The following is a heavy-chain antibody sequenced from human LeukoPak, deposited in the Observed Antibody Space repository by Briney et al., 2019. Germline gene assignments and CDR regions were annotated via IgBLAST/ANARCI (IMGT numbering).Heavy chain of an antibody. CDR3: AKHYGSGSYYNYFDY. CDR2: ISDSGGST. CDR1: GFTFSSYA. J-gene: IGHJ4*02. V-gene: IGHV3-23*01. Sequence: GGSLRLSCAASGFTFSSYALSWVRQAPGKGLEWVSAISDSGGSTYYADSVKGRFTISRDNSKNPLFLQMNSLRAEDTAVYYCAKHYGSGSYYNYFDYWGQGTLVSASS. D-gene: IGHD3-10*01.